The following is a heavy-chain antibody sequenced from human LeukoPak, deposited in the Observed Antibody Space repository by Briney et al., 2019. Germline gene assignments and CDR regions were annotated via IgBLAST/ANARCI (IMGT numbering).Heavy chain of an antibody. Sequence: SETLSLTCTVSGGSIISYYWSWIRQPPGKGLEWIGYIYYSGSTNYNPSLKSRLTISVDTSKNQFSLKLSSVTAADTAVYYCARITYYYDTSGYYQYYFDYWGQGTLVTVSS. D-gene: IGHD3-22*01. V-gene: IGHV4-59*01. J-gene: IGHJ4*02. CDR2: IYYSGST. CDR1: GGSIISYY. CDR3: ARITYYYDTSGYYQYYFDY.